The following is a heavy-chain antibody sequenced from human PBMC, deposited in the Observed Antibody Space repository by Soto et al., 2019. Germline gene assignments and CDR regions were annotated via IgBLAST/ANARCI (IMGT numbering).Heavy chain of an antibody. Sequence: ESGGGVVQPGRSLRLSCAASGFTFSSYGMHWVRQAPGKGLEWVAVISYDGSNKYYADSVKGRFTISRDNSKNTLYLQMNSLRAEDTAVYYCAKDIRFRYETDYWGQGTLVTVSS. CDR1: GFTFSSYG. V-gene: IGHV3-30*18. CDR3: AKDIRFRYETDY. CDR2: ISYDGSNK. J-gene: IGHJ4*02. D-gene: IGHD1-1*01.